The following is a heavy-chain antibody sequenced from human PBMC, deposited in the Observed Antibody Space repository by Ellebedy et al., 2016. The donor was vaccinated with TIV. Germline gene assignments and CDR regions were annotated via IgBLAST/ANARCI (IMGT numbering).Heavy chain of an antibody. V-gene: IGHV4-61*08. CDR1: GGSISSGGYY. J-gene: IGHJ6*02. D-gene: IGHD6-13*01. CDR3: AREKPAAGRDYFHYYGMDV. CDR2: IYYSGST. Sequence: GSLRLXCTVSGGSISSGGYYWSWIRQPPGKGLEWIGYIYYSGSTNYNPSLKSRVTISVDTSKNQFSLKLSSVTAADTAVYYCAREKPAAGRDYFHYYGMDVWGQGTTVTVSS.